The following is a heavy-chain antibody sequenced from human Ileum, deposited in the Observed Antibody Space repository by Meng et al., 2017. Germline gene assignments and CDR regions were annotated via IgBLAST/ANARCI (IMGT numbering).Heavy chain of an antibody. CDR2: IYYDGNT. CDR3: AREFYVDTAMVIDS. CDR1: GDSLTSVNTQ. J-gene: IGHJ4*02. D-gene: IGHD5-18*01. Sequence: QVQLQEWGAVLLKPSDTLSLTFSVSGDSLTSVNTQWSCIRQSPGKGPEYIGYIYYDGNTYYNPSLKSRLIISIDTSRNEFSLRLNSVTAAYTAVYYCAREFYVDTAMVIDSWGQGTLVTVSS. V-gene: IGHV4-30-4*02.